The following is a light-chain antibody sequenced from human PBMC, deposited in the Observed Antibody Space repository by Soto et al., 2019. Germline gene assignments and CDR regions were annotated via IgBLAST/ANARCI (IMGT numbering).Light chain of an antibody. CDR3: GTWDTSLRVFYV. CDR2: DNY. V-gene: IGLV1-51*01. Sequence: QSLLTHPPSVAAAPGQNVTISCSGTSSNIGNNYGSWYQHLPGTAPRILIYDNYKRPSGIPDRCSGFKSGTSATLGITGLQTGDEADYYCGTWDTSLRVFYVFGSGTKVTVL. CDR1: SSNIGNNY. J-gene: IGLJ1*01.